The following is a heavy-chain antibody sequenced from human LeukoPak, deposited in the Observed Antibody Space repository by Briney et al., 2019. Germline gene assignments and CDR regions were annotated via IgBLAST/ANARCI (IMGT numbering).Heavy chain of an antibody. Sequence: PGRSLRLSCAASGFTFSNYGMHWLRQAPGKGLEWVAFLKYDGINKYSADSVKGRFTISRDNSKNTLYLQMNSLSAEDTAVFYCAKDRSTGWYAGFGSWGQGTLLTVSS. CDR1: GFTFSNYG. J-gene: IGHJ4*02. V-gene: IGHV3-30*18. CDR3: AKDRSTGWYAGFGS. CDR2: LKYDGINK. D-gene: IGHD6-19*01.